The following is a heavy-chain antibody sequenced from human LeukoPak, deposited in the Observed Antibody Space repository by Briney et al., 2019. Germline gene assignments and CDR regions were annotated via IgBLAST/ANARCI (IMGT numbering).Heavy chain of an antibody. D-gene: IGHD1-26*01. CDR2: ISHDGNIK. CDR3: ARTFLGATYHTHFDY. Sequence: PGRSLRLSCAASGFIFSTFAMHWVRQAPGKGLEWVAVISHDGNIKYYADSVKGRFTISRDNSKNTLYLQMNSLRAEDTAVYYCARTFLGATYHTHFDYWGQGTLVTVSS. J-gene: IGHJ4*02. CDR1: GFIFSTFA. V-gene: IGHV3-30-3*01.